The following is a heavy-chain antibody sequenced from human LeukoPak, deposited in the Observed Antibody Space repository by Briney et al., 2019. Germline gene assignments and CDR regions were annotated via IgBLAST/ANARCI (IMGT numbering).Heavy chain of an antibody. J-gene: IGHJ3*02. CDR1: GDSISTSKSY. D-gene: IGHD6-13*01. V-gene: IGHV4-39*01. CDR3: ARWGVAAAGAPVDAFDI. Sequence: SETLSLTCTVSGDSISTSKSYWGWIRQPPLTGLEWIGSIYYTGNTYYNPSLKSRVTISVDTSKNQFSLKLSSVTAADTAVYYCARWGVAAAGAPVDAFDIWGQGTMVTVSS. CDR2: IYYTGNT.